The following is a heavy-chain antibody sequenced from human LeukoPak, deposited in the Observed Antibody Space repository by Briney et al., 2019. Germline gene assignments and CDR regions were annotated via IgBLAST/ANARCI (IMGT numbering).Heavy chain of an antibody. V-gene: IGHV1-69*05. Sequence: ASVKVSCKASGGTFSSYAISWVRQAPGQGLEWMGRIIPIFGTANYAQKFQGRVTITTDESTSTAYMELSSLRSEDTAVYYCARDFFHGHCSGLSCFLLDYWGQGSLVTVSS. J-gene: IGHJ4*02. CDR3: ARDFFHGHCSGLSCFLLDY. CDR1: GGTFSSYA. D-gene: IGHD2-15*01. CDR2: IIPIFGTA.